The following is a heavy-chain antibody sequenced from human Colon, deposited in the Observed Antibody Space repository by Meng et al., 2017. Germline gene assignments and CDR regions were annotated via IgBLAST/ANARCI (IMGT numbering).Heavy chain of an antibody. D-gene: IGHD2-8*02. V-gene: IGHV4-4*02. Sequence: QGRRQASGPGLVNLSGTLSLTCAVSGGSITNSNWWSWVRQPPGKGLEWIGQTYGSVNTAYNPSLKSRVTISVDKSKNQLSLTLSSVTAADTAVYYCAKNGAYCLEYWGQGILVTVSS. CDR2: TYGSVNT. CDR3: AKNGAYCLEY. CDR1: GGSITNSNW. J-gene: IGHJ4*02.